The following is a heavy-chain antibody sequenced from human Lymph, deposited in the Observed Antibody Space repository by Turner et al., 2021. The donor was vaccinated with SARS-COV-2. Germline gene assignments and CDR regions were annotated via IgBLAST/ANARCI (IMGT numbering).Heavy chain of an antibody. CDR3: ARMGSSSWYFDY. Sequence: EVQLVESGGGLVQPGGSLRLPCAASAFTFSYYWMSWVRQGPGKGLEWVANIKQDGSEKYYVDSGKGRFTISRDNAKNSLFLQMNSLRAEDTAVYYCARMGSSSWYFDYWGQGTLVTVSS. J-gene: IGHJ4*02. CDR1: AFTFSYYW. CDR2: IKQDGSEK. D-gene: IGHD1-26*01. V-gene: IGHV3-7*01.